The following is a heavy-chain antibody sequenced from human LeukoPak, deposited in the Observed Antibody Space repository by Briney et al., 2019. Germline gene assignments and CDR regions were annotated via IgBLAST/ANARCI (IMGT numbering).Heavy chain of an antibody. CDR1: GFTFSNAW. J-gene: IGHJ4*02. CDR2: VKSKAVGETT. CDR3: ATCNGDCYFNF. V-gene: IGHV3-15*01. Sequence: PGGSLRLSCAASGFTFSNAWMNWVRQAPGKGLEWVARVKSKAVGETTSYAAPVKGRFSISRDDSRDMVYLQMNSLETEDTAVYYCATCNGDCYFNFWGQGTLVTASS. D-gene: IGHD2-21*02.